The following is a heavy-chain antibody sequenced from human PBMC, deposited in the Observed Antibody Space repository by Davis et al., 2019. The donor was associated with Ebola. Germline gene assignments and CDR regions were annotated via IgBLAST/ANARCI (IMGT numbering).Heavy chain of an antibody. CDR2: ISTNTYTT. CDR1: GFTFSTYS. Sequence: GGSLRLSCAASGFTFSTYSMNWVRQTPGKGLEWVSAISTNTYTTYYADSVMGRFTISRDNSKNTLYLQMSSLTVEDTGVYYCAKVRDDYWGQGNLVTVSS. J-gene: IGHJ4*02. V-gene: IGHV3-23*01. CDR3: AKVRDDY.